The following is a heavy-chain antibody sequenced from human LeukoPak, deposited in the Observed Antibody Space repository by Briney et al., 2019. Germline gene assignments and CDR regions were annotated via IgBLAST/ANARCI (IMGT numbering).Heavy chain of an antibody. CDR1: GITFSSYW. Sequence: GGSLRLSCAASGITFSSYWMNWVRQAPGKGLEWVANIKQDGSEKYYVDSAKGRFTISGDNAKNSLYLQMNSLRAEDRAVYYCATSRTFDYWGQGTLVTVSS. CDR3: ATSRTFDY. V-gene: IGHV3-7*01. J-gene: IGHJ4*02. CDR2: IKQDGSEK. D-gene: IGHD1-7*01.